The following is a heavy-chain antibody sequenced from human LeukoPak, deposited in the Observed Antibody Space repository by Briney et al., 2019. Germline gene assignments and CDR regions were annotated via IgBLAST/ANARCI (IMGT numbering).Heavy chain of an antibody. CDR2: IRSKANSYAT. V-gene: IGHV3-73*01. Sequence: GGSLRLSCAASGFTFSGSAMHWVRQASGKGLEWVGRIRSKANSYATAYAASVKGRFTISRDDSKNTAYLQMNSLKTEDTAVYYCTRQLAGVAVAGTGDYWGQGTLVTVSS. D-gene: IGHD6-19*01. CDR3: TRQLAGVAVAGTGDY. CDR1: GFTFSGSA. J-gene: IGHJ4*02.